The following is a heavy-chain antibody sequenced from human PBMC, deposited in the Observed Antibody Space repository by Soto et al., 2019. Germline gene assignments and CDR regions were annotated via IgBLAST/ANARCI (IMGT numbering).Heavy chain of an antibody. D-gene: IGHD2-2*01. CDR1: GFTFSSYS. Sequence: EVQLVESGGGLVQPGGSLRLSCAASGFTFSSYSMNWVRQAPGKGLEWVSYISSSSSTIYYADSVKGRFTISRDNAKNSLYRQMNSLRDEDTAVYYCARGPRVVPAATTYYYYGMDVWGQGTTVTVSS. J-gene: IGHJ6*02. CDR3: ARGPRVVPAATTYYYYGMDV. CDR2: ISSSSSTI. V-gene: IGHV3-48*02.